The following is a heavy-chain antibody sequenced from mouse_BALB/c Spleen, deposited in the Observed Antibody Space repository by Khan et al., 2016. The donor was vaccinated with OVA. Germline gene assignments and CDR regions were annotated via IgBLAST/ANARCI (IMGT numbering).Heavy chain of an antibody. CDR3: ASGRLFPQYPGFFDD. Sequence: EVQLQESGPGLLKPSQSLSLTCTVTGYSITSDYAWNWIRQFPGNKLEWMAYTSSSGNTTYHPSLRSRISIPRDTSKNQFFLQLNSVTTEDTAAYYCASGRLFPQYPGFFDDWGPGTTLTVSS. CDR1: GYSITSDYA. J-gene: IGHJ2*01. D-gene: IGHD3-2*02. CDR2: TSSSGNT. V-gene: IGHV3-2*02.